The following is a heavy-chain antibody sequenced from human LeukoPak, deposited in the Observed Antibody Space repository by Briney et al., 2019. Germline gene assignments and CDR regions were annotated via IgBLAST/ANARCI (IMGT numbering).Heavy chain of an antibody. CDR2: IYSGGST. J-gene: IGHJ4*02. D-gene: IGHD5-24*01. CDR1: GGSISSGSNY. CDR3: AREWSGYNYFDY. V-gene: IGHV3-53*01. Sequence: LSLTCTVSGGSISSGSNYMSWVRQAPGKGLEWVSVIYSGGSTYYADSVKGRFTISRDNSKNTLYLQMNSLRAEDTAVYYCAREWSGYNYFDYWGQGTLVTVSS.